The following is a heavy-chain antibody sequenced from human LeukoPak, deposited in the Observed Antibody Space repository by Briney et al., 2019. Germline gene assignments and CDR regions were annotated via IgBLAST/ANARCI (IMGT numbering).Heavy chain of an antibody. V-gene: IGHV4-34*01. D-gene: IGHD3-22*01. J-gene: IGHJ3*02. CDR1: GGSFSGYY. CDR3: AREFRHYYDSSGYYSKDAFDI. CDR2: INHSGST. Sequence: SETLSLTCAVYGGSFSGYYWSWIRQPPGKGLEWIGEINHSGSTNYNPSLKGRVTISVDTSKNQFSLKLSSVTAADTAVYYCAREFRHYYDSSGYYSKDAFDIWGQGTMVTVSS.